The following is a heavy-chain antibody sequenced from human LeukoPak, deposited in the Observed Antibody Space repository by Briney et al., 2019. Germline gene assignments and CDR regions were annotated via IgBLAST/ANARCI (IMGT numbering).Heavy chain of an antibody. CDR3: ARHNWSPCDAFDI. CDR2: VYSGGSA. Sequence: GKSLRLSCAASGFTVSSSYMNWVRQAPGKGLEWVSVVYSGGSAYYADSVKGRFTISRDNSKNTLYLQMNSLRAEDTAVYYCARHNWSPCDAFDIWGQGTMVTVSS. D-gene: IGHD1-1*01. J-gene: IGHJ3*02. V-gene: IGHV3-66*04. CDR1: GFTVSSSY.